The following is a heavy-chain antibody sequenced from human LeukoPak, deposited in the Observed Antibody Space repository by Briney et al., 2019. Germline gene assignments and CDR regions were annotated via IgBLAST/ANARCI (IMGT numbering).Heavy chain of an antibody. CDR1: RGTFSSYT. D-gene: IGHD3-16*01. CDR3: AILPGGEPTGQNWFDP. J-gene: IGHJ5*02. CDR2: IIPILGIA. Sequence: SVKVSCKASRGTFSSYTISWVRQAPGQGLEWMGRIIPILGIANYEQKFQVRVTITADKSTSTAYMELSSLRSEDTAVYYCAILPGGEPTGQNWFDPWGQGTLVTVSS. V-gene: IGHV1-69*02.